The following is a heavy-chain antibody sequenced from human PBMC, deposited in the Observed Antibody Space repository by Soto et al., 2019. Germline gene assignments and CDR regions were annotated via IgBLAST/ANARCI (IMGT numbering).Heavy chain of an antibody. CDR1: GGSVYTYSYY. CDR2: IYSSGTT. CDR3: ARRALPYGSGTYYAFDI. D-gene: IGHD3-10*01. V-gene: IGHV4-39*02. J-gene: IGHJ3*02. Sequence: SETLSLTCIVSGGSVYTYSYYWGWFRWPPGRGLEWIGNIYSSGTTYYNPSLHSRVTISVDTSTNHVSLKLTSVTAADTAVYSCARRALPYGSGTYYAFDIWGRGTMVT.